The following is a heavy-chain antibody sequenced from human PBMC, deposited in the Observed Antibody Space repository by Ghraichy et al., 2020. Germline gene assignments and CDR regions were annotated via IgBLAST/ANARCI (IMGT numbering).Heavy chain of an antibody. CDR3: ARDTPKYYYDSSGYYSPLGY. D-gene: IGHD3-22*01. J-gene: IGHJ4*02. Sequence: ASVKVSCKASGYTFTSFYMHWVRQAPGQGLEWMGIINPSGGSTSYAQKFQGRVTMTRDTSTSTVYMELRSLRSEDTAVYYCARDTPKYYYDSSGYYSPLGYWGQGTLVTVSS. V-gene: IGHV1-46*01. CDR2: INPSGGST. CDR1: GYTFTSFY.